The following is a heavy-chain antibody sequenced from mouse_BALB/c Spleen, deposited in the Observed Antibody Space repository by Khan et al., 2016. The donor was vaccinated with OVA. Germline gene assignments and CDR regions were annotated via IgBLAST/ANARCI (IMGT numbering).Heavy chain of an antibody. J-gene: IGHJ3*01. D-gene: IGHD2-10*01. Sequence: EVELVESGGGLVKSGGSLKLSCAASGLAFISYDMSWVRQTPEQRLEWVATISSGGSYSYYPDSVKGRFTISRDIDRKTLYLQMSSLRSEDTAFYYGARPSYYGNPWFTYWGQGTLVTVSA. CDR1: GLAFISYD. V-gene: IGHV5-9*02. CDR3: ARPSYYGNPWFTY. CDR2: ISSGGSYS.